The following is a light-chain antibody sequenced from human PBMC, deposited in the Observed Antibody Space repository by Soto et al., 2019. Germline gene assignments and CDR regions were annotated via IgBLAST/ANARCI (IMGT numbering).Light chain of an antibody. CDR3: QSYDSSLSAYV. J-gene: IGLJ1*01. Sequence: QSVLTQPPSVSGAPGQRVTISCTGSSSNIGAGFDVHWYQQLPRTAPKLLLYSNNNRPSGVPDRFSVSRSATSASLAITGIQAADEAASYCQSYDSSLSAYVFGTGTKLTVL. CDR1: SSNIGAGFD. CDR2: SNN. V-gene: IGLV1-40*01.